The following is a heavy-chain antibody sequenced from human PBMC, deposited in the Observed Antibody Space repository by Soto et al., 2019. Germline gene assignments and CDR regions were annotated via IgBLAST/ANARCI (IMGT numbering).Heavy chain of an antibody. D-gene: IGHD6-19*01. CDR1: GCPLSSYG. V-gene: IGHV3-30*18. CDR2: ISLDGSKE. Sequence: GGSRRLSCAPSGCPLSSYGMHWVRQAPGKGLEWVALISLDGSKEYYADSVKGRFPISRDNSKNTLYLQMNSLRGEDTAVYYCAKDRAVAGRSGAFDIWGQGTMVTVAS. CDR3: AKDRAVAGRSGAFDI. J-gene: IGHJ3*02.